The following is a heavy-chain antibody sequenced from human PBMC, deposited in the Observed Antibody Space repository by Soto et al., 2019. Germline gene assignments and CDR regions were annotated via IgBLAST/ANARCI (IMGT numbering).Heavy chain of an antibody. V-gene: IGHV3-13*05. CDR1: GFTFSGYD. Sequence: PGGSLRLSCAASGFTFSGYDMHWVRQTTGKGLEWVSAIGAADDPYYLGSVKGRFTISRENAKNSLYLQMNSLRAEDTAVYYCARAYSGRLPRRADYYFAMDVWGQGTTVTVSS. CDR2: IGAADDP. J-gene: IGHJ6*02. CDR3: ARAYSGRLPRRADYYFAMDV. D-gene: IGHD2-15*01.